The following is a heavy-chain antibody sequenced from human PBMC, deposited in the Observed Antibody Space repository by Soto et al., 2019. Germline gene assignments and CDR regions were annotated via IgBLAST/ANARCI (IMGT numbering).Heavy chain of an antibody. Sequence: QVQLVESGGGVVQPGSSLRLSCAASGFTFSSYGMHWVRQAPGKGLEWVAVIWYDGSNKYYADSVKGRFTISRDNSKNTLYLQMNSLRGEDTAVYYCARDQQWLVRFYFDFWGQGTLVTVSS. V-gene: IGHV3-33*01. CDR3: ARDQQWLVRFYFDF. D-gene: IGHD6-19*01. CDR1: GFTFSSYG. J-gene: IGHJ4*02. CDR2: IWYDGSNK.